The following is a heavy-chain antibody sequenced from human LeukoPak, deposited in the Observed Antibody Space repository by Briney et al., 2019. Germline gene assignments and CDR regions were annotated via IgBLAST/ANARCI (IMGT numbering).Heavy chain of an antibody. CDR2: INPDGNKK. CDR1: GLTFSSSW. Sequence: GGSLRLSCAVSGLTFSSSWMDWVRQAPGKGLEWVASINPDGNKKYSADSVKGRFTISRDNAENSLYLQMNSLRVEDTAFYYCARDLAYSRLDYWGQGMLVTVSA. CDR3: ARDLAYSRLDY. J-gene: IGHJ4*02. V-gene: IGHV3-7*01. D-gene: IGHD5-18*01.